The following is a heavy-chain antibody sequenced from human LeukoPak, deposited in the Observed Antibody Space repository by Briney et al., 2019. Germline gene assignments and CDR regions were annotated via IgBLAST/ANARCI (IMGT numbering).Heavy chain of an antibody. CDR2: IWNDGSNE. CDR1: GFIFRNFG. D-gene: IGHD6-13*01. J-gene: IGHJ1*01. V-gene: IGHV3-33*01. CDR3: ARGEYSSSWHSEYFQH. Sequence: GRSLRLSCAASGFIFRNFGMHWVRQAPGKGLEWVAIIWNDGSNEYYADSVKGRFTISRDNSKSMLYLQMNSLRVEDTAVYYCARGEYSSSWHSEYFQHWGQGTLVTVSS.